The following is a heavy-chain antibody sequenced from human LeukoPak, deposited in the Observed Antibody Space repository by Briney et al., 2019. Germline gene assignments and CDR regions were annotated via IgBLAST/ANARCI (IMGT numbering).Heavy chain of an antibody. CDR2: INHSGST. D-gene: IGHD4-17*01. J-gene: IGHJ2*01. Sequence: PSETLSLTCTVSGGSISSGGYYWSWIRQPPGKGLEWIGEINHSGSTKYNPSLKSRVTISVDTSKNQFSLKLSSVTAADTAVYYCARVPDYGDLAAYWYFDLWGRGTLVTVSS. CDR1: GGSISSGGYY. V-gene: IGHV4-39*07. CDR3: ARVPDYGDLAAYWYFDL.